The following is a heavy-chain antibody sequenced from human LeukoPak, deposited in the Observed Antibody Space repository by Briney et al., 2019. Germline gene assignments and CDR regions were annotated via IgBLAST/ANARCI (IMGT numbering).Heavy chain of an antibody. Sequence: GGSLRLSCAASGFTFSSYGMHWVRQAPGKGLEWVAFTRYDGSNKYYADSVKGRFTISRDNSKNTLYLQMNSLRAEDTAVYYCAKEGGVALLYYYYYYMDVWGKGTTVTFSS. CDR2: TRYDGSNK. V-gene: IGHV3-30*02. J-gene: IGHJ6*03. CDR3: AKEGGVALLYYYYYYMDV. D-gene: IGHD3-16*01. CDR1: GFTFSSYG.